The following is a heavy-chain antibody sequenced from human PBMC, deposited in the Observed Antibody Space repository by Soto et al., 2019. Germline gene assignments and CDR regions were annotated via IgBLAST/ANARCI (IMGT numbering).Heavy chain of an antibody. Sequence: GGSITLSSAASGFPFIGFSMNWVRQAPGKGLEWVSSVTSSPSSMFYADSVKGRFTISRDDAKDSLFLQMNSLRADDTAVYYCAREADFASSGYVLDYWGLGTLVTVSS. D-gene: IGHD3-22*01. J-gene: IGHJ4*02. CDR1: GFPFIGFS. V-gene: IGHV3-21*01. CDR2: VTSSPSSM. CDR3: AREADFASSGYVLDY.